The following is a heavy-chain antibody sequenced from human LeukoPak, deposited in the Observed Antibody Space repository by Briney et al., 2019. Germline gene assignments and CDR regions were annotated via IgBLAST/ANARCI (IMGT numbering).Heavy chain of an antibody. Sequence: SETLSLTCTVSGGSMRSNSFYWGWIRQPPGKGLEWIGEINHSGSTNYNPSLKSRVTISVDTSKSQFSLKLSSVTAADTAVYYCARILQLWLRPRYYFDYWGQGTLVTVSS. D-gene: IGHD5-18*01. V-gene: IGHV4-39*07. J-gene: IGHJ4*02. CDR3: ARILQLWLRPRYYFDY. CDR1: GGSMRSNSFY. CDR2: INHSGST.